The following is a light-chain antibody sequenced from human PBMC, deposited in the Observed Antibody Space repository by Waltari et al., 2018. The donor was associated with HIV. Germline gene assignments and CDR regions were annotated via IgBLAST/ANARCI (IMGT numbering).Light chain of an antibody. CDR2: GAS. CDR1: RTLSTGN. Sequence: EIVFTQPPDTLSLFPVETRSLSCRASRTLSTGNLAWYQQKPGQPPRLLMYGASSRATGIPDRFSGSGSGTDFTLTISRLEAEDSAIYYCQQYESSPYAFGQGTKLGI. CDR3: QQYESSPYA. V-gene: IGKV3-20*01. J-gene: IGKJ2*01.